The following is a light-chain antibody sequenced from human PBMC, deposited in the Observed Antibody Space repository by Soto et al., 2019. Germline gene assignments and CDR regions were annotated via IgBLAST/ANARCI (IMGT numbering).Light chain of an antibody. CDR3: QQYENLPT. CDR1: QSLLHSNGHNY. V-gene: IGKV1-33*01. CDR2: DAS. J-gene: IGKJ5*01. Sequence: DIVMTQSPLSLPVTPGEPASISCRSSQSLLHSNGHNYLNWYQQKPGRAPKLLIYDASNLEAGVPSRFRGSGSGTDFTFTISRLQPEDIATYYCQQYENLPTFGQGTRLEIK.